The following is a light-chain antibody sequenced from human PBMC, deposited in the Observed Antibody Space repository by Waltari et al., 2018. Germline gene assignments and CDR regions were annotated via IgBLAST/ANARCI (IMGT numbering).Light chain of an antibody. V-gene: IGLV2-14*03. CDR3: SSYTGSSTFVI. J-gene: IGLJ2*01. CDR2: DVS. CDR1: SRDLGFYNY. Sequence: QSALTQPASVSGSPGQSITISCTGTSRDLGFYNYVSWYQQHPGKAPKLMIYDVSTRPSGISNRFSGSKSGNTASLTISGLQAEDAADYICSSYTGSSTFVIFGGGTKLTVL.